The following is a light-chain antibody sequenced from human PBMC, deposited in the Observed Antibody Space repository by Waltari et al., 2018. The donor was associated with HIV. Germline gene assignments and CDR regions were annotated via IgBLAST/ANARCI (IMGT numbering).Light chain of an antibody. J-gene: IGLJ3*02. CDR1: SSDVGNYNL. CDR2: EAV. Sequence: QSALTQPASVSGSPGQSITISCTGTSSDVGNYNLVPWYQQYPGKAPKLMIYEAVKRRSGVSNRISASKSGNTASLTISGLQAEDEADYYCCSYGGSSTWVFGGGTKLTVL. V-gene: IGLV2-23*01. CDR3: CSYGGSSTWV.